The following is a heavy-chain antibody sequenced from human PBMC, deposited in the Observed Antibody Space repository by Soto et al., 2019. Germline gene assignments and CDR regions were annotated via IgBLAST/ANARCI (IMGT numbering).Heavy chain of an antibody. D-gene: IGHD6-19*01. V-gene: IGHV1-69*01. J-gene: IGHJ3*01. CDR3: VTDWGDNPVAGSEAFHF. Sequence: QVLLVQSGSEVRRAGSSVKVSCKASGCTFSRTAISWVRQAPVHGLEWVGGIVPMYNTPTYAKNFKDRVTIRAAASAITAFMKQGRRMAEETAVYFCVTDWGDNPVAGSEAFHFCGQVTLVNVSS. CDR1: GCTFSRTA. CDR2: IVPMYNTP.